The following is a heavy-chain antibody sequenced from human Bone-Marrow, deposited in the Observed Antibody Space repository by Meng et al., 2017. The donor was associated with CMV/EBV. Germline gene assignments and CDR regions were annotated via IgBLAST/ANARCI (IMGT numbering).Heavy chain of an antibody. CDR2: IKQDGSEK. CDR3: ARARRYSSSSPYYYDY. V-gene: IGHV3-7*01. CDR1: GFTFSSYW. D-gene: IGHD6-6*01. Sequence: GESLKISCAASGFTFSSYWMSWVRQAPGKGLEWVANIKQDGSEKYYVDSVKGRFTISRDNAKNSLYLQMNSLRAEDTAVYYCARARRYSSSSPYYYDYWGQGKLVNFSS. J-gene: IGHJ4*02.